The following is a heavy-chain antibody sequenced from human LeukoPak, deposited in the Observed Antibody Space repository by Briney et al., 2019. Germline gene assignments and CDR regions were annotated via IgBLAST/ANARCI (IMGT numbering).Heavy chain of an antibody. CDR2: ISAYNGNT. V-gene: IGHV1-18*01. Sequence: GASVKVSCKASGYTFTSYGISWVRQAPGQGLEWMGWISAYNGNTNYAQKLQGRVTMTTDTSTSTAYMELRSLRSDDTAVYYCARPDDYGDYRTAFDIWGQGTMVTVSS. CDR3: ARPDDYGDYRTAFDI. CDR1: GYTFTSYG. J-gene: IGHJ3*02. D-gene: IGHD4-17*01.